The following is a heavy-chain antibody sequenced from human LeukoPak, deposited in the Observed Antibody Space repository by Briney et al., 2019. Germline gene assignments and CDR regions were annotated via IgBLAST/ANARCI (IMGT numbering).Heavy chain of an antibody. CDR1: GFTFSNYG. J-gene: IGHJ4*02. CDR2: ISGSADNT. CDR3: AKEPLYYY. D-gene: IGHD2-21*01. Sequence: GGSLRLSCAASGFTFSNYGMSWVRQAPGKGLEWVSAISGSADNTYYADSVKGRFTISRDNSKNTLYLQVNSLRAEDTAVYYCAKEPLYYYWGQGTLVTVSS. V-gene: IGHV3-23*01.